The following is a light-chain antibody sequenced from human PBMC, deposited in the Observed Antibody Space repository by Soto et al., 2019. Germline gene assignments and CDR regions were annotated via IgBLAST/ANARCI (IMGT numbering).Light chain of an antibody. Sequence: EIVLTQSPATLSLSPGERATLSCRASQSVSNYLAWYQQKPGQAPRLLIYEASNRATGIPARFSGSGSGTDFTLTISSIKPEDFAVYYCQQRSNWPPTWTFGQGTKVEIK. CDR1: QSVSNY. CDR2: EAS. J-gene: IGKJ1*01. CDR3: QQRSNWPPTWT. V-gene: IGKV3-11*01.